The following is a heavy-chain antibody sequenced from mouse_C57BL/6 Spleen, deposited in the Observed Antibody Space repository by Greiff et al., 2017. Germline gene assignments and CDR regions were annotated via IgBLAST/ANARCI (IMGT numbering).Heavy chain of an antibody. CDR2: INPNSGST. V-gene: IGHV1-64*01. J-gene: IGHJ1*03. Sequence: VQLQQPGAELVKPGASVKLSCKASGYTFTSYWMHWVKQRPGKGLEWIGMINPNSGSTNYNEKFKSKATLTVDKSSSTAYMQLSSLTSEDSAVYDWAPCSEDWYFDGWGTGTTVTVSS. CDR3: APCSEDWYFDG. CDR1: GYTFTSYW.